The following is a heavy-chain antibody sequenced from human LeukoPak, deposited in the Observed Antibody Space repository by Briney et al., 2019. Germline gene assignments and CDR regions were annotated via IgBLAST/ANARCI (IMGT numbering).Heavy chain of an antibody. CDR3: ARGDYGDFHDY. V-gene: IGHV3-7*01. Sequence: PGGSLRLSCVGSGFTFSRYWLNWVRQAPGKGLEWVANIKQDGSEKYYVDSVKGRFTISRDNAKNSLYLQMNSLRAEDTAVYYCARGDYGDFHDYWGQGTLVTVSS. J-gene: IGHJ4*02. CDR2: IKQDGSEK. D-gene: IGHD4-17*01. CDR1: GFTFSRYW.